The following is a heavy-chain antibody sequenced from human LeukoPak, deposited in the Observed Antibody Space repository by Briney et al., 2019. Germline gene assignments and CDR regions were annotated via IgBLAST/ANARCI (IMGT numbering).Heavy chain of an antibody. CDR1: GGSFSDYY. Sequence: PSETLSLTCAVYGGSFSDYYWSWIRQPPGKGLEWIGEINHSGSTNYNPSLKSRLTISVDTSKNQFSLKVNSVTAADTAVYYCARGRSRYCSSTSCLRGLDVWGQGTTVTVSS. J-gene: IGHJ6*02. CDR2: INHSGST. D-gene: IGHD2-2*01. V-gene: IGHV4-34*01. CDR3: ARGRSRYCSSTSCLRGLDV.